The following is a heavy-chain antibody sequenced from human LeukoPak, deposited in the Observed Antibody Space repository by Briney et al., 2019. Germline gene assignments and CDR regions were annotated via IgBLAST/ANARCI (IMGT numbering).Heavy chain of an antibody. V-gene: IGHV3-73*01. D-gene: IGHD4-17*01. CDR3: ARVDYGYCPY. Sequence: GGSLTLSCAASGFTFSGSAMHWVRQASGKGLEWVGHIRSKTNSYATAYAASVKGRFTISRDNAKNSLYLQMNSLRAEDTAVYYCARVDYGYCPYWGQGTLVTVSS. CDR1: GFTFSGSA. CDR2: IRSKTNSYAT. J-gene: IGHJ4*02.